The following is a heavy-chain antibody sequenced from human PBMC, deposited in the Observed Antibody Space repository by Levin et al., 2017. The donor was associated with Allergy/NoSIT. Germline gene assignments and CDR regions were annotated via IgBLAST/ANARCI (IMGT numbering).Heavy chain of an antibody. D-gene: IGHD3-10*01. J-gene: IGHJ4*02. CDR1: GYTFTSYG. CDR2: ISAYNGNT. Sequence: ASVKVSCKASGYTFTSYGISWVRQAPGQGLEWMGWISAYNGNTNYAQKLQGRVTMTTDTSTSTAYMELRSLRSDDTAVYYCARDFGANYYGSGSYYDYWGQGTLVTVSS. CDR3: ARDFGANYYGSGSYYDY. V-gene: IGHV1-18*01.